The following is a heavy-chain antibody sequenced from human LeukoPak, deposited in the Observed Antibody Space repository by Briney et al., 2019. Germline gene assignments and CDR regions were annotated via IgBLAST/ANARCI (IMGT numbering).Heavy chain of an antibody. CDR2: ISWNSGSI. J-gene: IGHJ5*02. D-gene: IGHD6-19*01. V-gene: IGHV3-9*01. Sequence: GGSLRLSCAASGFTFDDYAMHWVRPAPGKGLEWVSGISWNSGSIGHADSVKGRFTISRDNAKNSLYLQMNSLRAEDTALYYCAKGPREAVAEPYNWFDPWGQGTLVTVSS. CDR1: GFTFDDYA. CDR3: AKGPREAVAEPYNWFDP.